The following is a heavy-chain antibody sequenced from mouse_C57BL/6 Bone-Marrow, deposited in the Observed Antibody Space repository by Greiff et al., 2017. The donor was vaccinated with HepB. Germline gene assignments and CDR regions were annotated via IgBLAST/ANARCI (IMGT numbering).Heavy chain of an antibody. CDR1: GFNIKDYY. CDR3: ARDPYKSNNYAMDY. D-gene: IGHD2-5*01. CDR2: IDPEDGET. Sequence: VQLQQSGAELVKPGASVKLSCTASGFNIKDYYMHWVKQTTEQGLEWIGRIDPEDGETNYAPKFQGKATITTDTASNTAYLQLISLTSEDTAVYYCARDPYKSNNYAMDYWGQGTSVTVSS. V-gene: IGHV14-2*01. J-gene: IGHJ4*01.